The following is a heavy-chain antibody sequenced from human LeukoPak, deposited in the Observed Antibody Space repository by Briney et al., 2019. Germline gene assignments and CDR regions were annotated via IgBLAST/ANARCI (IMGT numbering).Heavy chain of an antibody. CDR1: GGSISSYY. D-gene: IGHD3-10*01. CDR3: ARADRGYFDY. Sequence: SETLSLSCTVSGGSISSYYCSWIRQPPGKGLEWIGYIYYSGSTNYNPSLKSRVTISVETSKNQFSLKLSSVTAADTAVYYCARADRGYFDYWGQGTLVTVSS. CDR2: IYYSGST. J-gene: IGHJ4*02. V-gene: IGHV4-59*12.